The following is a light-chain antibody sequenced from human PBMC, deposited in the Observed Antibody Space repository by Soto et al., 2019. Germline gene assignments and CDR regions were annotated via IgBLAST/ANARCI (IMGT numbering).Light chain of an antibody. CDR1: NSDVGGYNY. V-gene: IGLV2-11*01. CDR3: CSYVDTDTWV. J-gene: IGLJ3*02. Sequence: QSALTQPRSLSGSPGQSVTISCTATNSDVGGYNYVSWYQQYPGKAPKLMISGVSERPSGVPDRFSGSKSGNTASLTISGLQAEDEADYYCCSYVDTDTWVFGGGTKLTVL. CDR2: GVS.